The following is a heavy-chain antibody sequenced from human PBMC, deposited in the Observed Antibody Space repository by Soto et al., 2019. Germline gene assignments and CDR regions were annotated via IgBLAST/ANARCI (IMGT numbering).Heavy chain of an antibody. Sequence: PSETLSLTCTVSGGSISSGGYYWSWIRQHPGKGLEWIGYIYYSGSTYYNPSLKSRVTISVDTSKNQFSLKLSSVTAEDTAVYYCARDGYDYASGQFDSWGQGTLVTVSS. V-gene: IGHV4-31*03. CDR1: GGSISSGGYY. J-gene: IGHJ4*02. CDR2: IYYSGST. D-gene: IGHD5-12*01. CDR3: ARDGYDYASGQFDS.